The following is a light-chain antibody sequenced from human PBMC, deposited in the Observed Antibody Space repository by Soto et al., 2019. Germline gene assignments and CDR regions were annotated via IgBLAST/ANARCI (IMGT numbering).Light chain of an antibody. Sequence: QSALTQPPSASGSPGQSVTISCTGTSSDVGGYNYVSWYQQHPGKAPQLIIYDVSKRPSAVPDRFSGSKSGNTASLTVSGLQAEDEADYFCNSYGGSNNYVVFGGGTKLTVL. V-gene: IGLV2-8*01. CDR1: SSDVGGYNY. CDR2: DVS. J-gene: IGLJ2*01. CDR3: NSYGGSNNYVV.